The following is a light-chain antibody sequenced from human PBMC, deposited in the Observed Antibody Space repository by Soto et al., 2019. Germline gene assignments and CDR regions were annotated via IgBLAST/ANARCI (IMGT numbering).Light chain of an antibody. Sequence: EIVLTQSPATLSLSPGERATLSCRASQSVNSYLAWYQQKPDQAPRLLISDASNRATGIAGRFSGSGSGTDFTLTISSLEPEEFAIYYCQQRTNWTSSTFGQGTRLEIK. CDR2: DAS. CDR3: QQRTNWTSST. J-gene: IGKJ5*01. CDR1: QSVNSY. V-gene: IGKV3-11*01.